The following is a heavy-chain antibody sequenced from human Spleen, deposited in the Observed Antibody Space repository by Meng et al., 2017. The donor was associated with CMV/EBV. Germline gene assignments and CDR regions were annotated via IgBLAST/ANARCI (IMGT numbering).Heavy chain of an antibody. J-gene: IGHJ6*02. D-gene: IGHD2-2*01. CDR1: GFTFSSYA. CDR3: ARQYCSSTSCYRPKREDYYYYGMDV. Sequence: GGSLRLSCAASGFTFSSYAMSWVRQAPGKGLEWVSVIYSGGSSTYYADSVKGRFTISRDNSKNTLYLQMNSLRAEDTAVYYCARQYCSSTSCYRPKREDYYYYGMDVWGQGTTVTVSS. CDR2: IYSGGSST. V-gene: IGHV3-23*03.